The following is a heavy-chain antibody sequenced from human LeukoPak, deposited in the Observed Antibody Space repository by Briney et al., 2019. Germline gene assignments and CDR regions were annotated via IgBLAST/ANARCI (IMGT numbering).Heavy chain of an antibody. CDR2: INHSGST. V-gene: IGHV4-34*01. CDR1: GGSFSGYY. CDR3: ARHGNWGGPDY. Sequence: SETLSLTCAVYGGSFSGYYWSWIRQPPGKGLEWIGEINHSGSTNYNPSLKSRVTTSVDTSKNQFSLKLSSVTAADTAVYYCARHGNWGGPDYWGQGTLVSVSS. D-gene: IGHD7-27*01. J-gene: IGHJ4*02.